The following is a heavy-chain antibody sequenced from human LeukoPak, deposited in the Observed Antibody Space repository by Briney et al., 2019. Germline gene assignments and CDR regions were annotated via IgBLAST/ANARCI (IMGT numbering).Heavy chain of an antibody. CDR1: GFTFSSYW. CDR2: IKQDGSEK. Sequence: GGSLRLSCAASGFTFSSYWMSWVRQAPGKGLEWVANIKQDGSEKYYVDSVKDRFTISRDNAKNSLYLQMNSLRAEDTAVYYCARERRSSGSPADYWGQGTLVTVSS. V-gene: IGHV3-7*01. CDR3: ARERRSSGSPADY. D-gene: IGHD3-22*01. J-gene: IGHJ4*02.